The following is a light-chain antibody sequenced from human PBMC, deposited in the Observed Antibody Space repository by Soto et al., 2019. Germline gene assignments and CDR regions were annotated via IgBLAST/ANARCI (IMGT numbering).Light chain of an antibody. V-gene: IGKV1-5*03. CDR2: KAS. CDR1: QTISSW. Sequence: DNPMTKSPSTLSGSVGDRVTITCRASQTISSWLAWYQQKPGKVPKLLIYKASSLESGVPSRFRGSGSGTEFTLTISSLKPDDFATDYCQQYNSYWTVGQGNKGEIK. CDR3: QQYNSYWT. J-gene: IGKJ1*01.